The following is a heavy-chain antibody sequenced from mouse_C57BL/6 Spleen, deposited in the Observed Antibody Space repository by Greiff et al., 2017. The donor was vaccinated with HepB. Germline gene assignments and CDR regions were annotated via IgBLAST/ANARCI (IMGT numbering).Heavy chain of an antibody. CDR3: ARWGDGYIFAY. V-gene: IGHV1-85*01. D-gene: IGHD2-3*01. CDR2: IYPRDGST. J-gene: IGHJ3*01. Sequence: QVQLQQSGPELVKPGASVKLSCKASGYTFTSYDINWVKQRPGQGLEWIGWIYPRDGSTKYNEQFKGKATLTVETSSSTAYRELHSLTSEDSAVYFCARWGDGYIFAYWGQGTLVTVSA. CDR1: GYTFTSYD.